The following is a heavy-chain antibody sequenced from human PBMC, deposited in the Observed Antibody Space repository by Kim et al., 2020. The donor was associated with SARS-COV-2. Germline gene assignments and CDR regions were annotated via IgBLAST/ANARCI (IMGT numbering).Heavy chain of an antibody. CDR3: TREGFGGIAFDI. CDR2: ISTESTTI. J-gene: IGHJ3*02. CDR1: GFSFSNYV. V-gene: IGHV3-48*02. D-gene: IGHD3-10*01. Sequence: GGSLRLSCTGSGFSFSNYVMQWVRQAPGKGLEWVSYISTESTTIYYAASVRGRFTVSRDNAKQSLYLQMNSLAEEDTAVYFCTREGFGGIAFDIWGQGT.